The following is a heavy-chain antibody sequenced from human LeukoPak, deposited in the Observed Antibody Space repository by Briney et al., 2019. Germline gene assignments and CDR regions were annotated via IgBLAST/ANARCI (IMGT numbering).Heavy chain of an antibody. Sequence: SETLSLTCTVSGGSISTTNYYWGWIRQPPGKGLEWIGSIYYSGSTYYNPSLKRRVTMSIDTSKNQFSLKLSSVTAADTAVYYCARSILRYYFDSSGYYPYYFDYWGQGMLVTVSS. J-gene: IGHJ4*02. V-gene: IGHV4-39*07. CDR2: IYYSGST. D-gene: IGHD3-22*01. CDR1: GGSISTTNYY. CDR3: ARSILRYYFDSSGYYPYYFDY.